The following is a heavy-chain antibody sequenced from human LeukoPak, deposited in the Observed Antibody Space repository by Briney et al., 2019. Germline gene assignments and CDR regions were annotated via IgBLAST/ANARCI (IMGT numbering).Heavy chain of an antibody. J-gene: IGHJ1*01. CDR1: GYIFTTYW. Sequence: GESLKVSCEGSGYIFTTYWIGWVRRMPGKGQEWMGAIYPGDSETTYSPSFQGQVTISVDKSIRTAYLQWSSLKASDSAIYYCAAASSSTSAGYFQDWGQGTLVTVSS. CDR3: AAASSSTSAGYFQD. CDR2: IYPGDSET. D-gene: IGHD2-2*01. V-gene: IGHV5-51*01.